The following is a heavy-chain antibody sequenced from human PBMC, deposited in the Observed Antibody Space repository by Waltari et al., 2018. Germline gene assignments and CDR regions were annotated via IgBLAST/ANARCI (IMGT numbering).Heavy chain of an antibody. CDR1: GFTFSSYG. J-gene: IGHJ5*02. Sequence: QVQLVESGGGVVQPGRSLRLSCAASGFTFSSYGMHWVRQAPGKGLEWVAVISYDGSKKYYADSVKGRFTISRDNSKNTLYLQMNSLRAEDTAVYYCAKDAGYYYDSSGYSNWFDPWGQGTLVTVSS. CDR2: ISYDGSKK. V-gene: IGHV3-30*18. D-gene: IGHD3-22*01. CDR3: AKDAGYYYDSSGYSNWFDP.